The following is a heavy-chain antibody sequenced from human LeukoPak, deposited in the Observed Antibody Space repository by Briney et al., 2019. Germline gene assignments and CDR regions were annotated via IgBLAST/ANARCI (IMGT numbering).Heavy chain of an antibody. J-gene: IGHJ6*02. V-gene: IGHV4-39*01. D-gene: IGHD3-10*01. CDR3: ATPGYYGSGSYYSYYYYGMDV. CDR1: GLSFSSYY. Sequence: GSLRLSCAASGLSFSSYYMHWIRQPPGKGLEWIGSIYYSGSTYYNPSLKSRVTISVDTSKNQFSLKLSSVTAADTAVYYCATPGYYGSGSYYSYYYYGMDVWGQGTTVTVSS. CDR2: IYYSGST.